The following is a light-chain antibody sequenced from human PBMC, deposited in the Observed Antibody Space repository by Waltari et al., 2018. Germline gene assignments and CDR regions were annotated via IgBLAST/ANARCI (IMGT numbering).Light chain of an antibody. CDR2: KAS. CDR1: QSISSW. J-gene: IGKJ1*01. Sequence: DIQMTQSPSTLSASVGDRVTITCRASQSISSWLAWYQQKPGKAPKLLIYKASSLQSWVPSRFSGSGSETEFTLTISSLQPDDFATYYCQQYNSYPVAFGQGTKVEIK. CDR3: QQYNSYPVA. V-gene: IGKV1-5*03.